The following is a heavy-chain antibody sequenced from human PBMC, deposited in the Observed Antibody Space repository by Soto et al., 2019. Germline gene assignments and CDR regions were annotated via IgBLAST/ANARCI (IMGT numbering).Heavy chain of an antibody. V-gene: IGHV1-18*01. CDR1: GYTFTSYG. Sequence: ASVKVSCKASGYTFTSYGISWVRQAPGQGLEWMGWISAYNGNTNYAQKLQGRVTMTTDTSTSTAYMELRSLRSDDTAVYYCAKDRHRSGSPHPFDYWGQGTLVNVSS. D-gene: IGHD3-22*01. J-gene: IGHJ4*02. CDR2: ISAYNGNT. CDR3: AKDRHRSGSPHPFDY.